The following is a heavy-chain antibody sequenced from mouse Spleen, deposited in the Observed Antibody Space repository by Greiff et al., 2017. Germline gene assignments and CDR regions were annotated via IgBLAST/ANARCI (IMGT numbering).Heavy chain of an antibody. V-gene: IGHV5-6*02. D-gene: IGHD2-2*01. Sequence: DVMLVESGGDLVKPGGSLKLSCAASGFTFSSYGMPWVRQTPDKRLEWVAYISSGGSNTYYADTVKGRFTISRDNAKNTLYLQMTSLKSEDTAMYDCEKRAICYGYDGYLDYWGQGTSVTVSS. CDR3: EKRAICYGYDGYLDY. CDR1: GFTFSSYG. J-gene: IGHJ2*02. CDR2: ISSGGSNT.